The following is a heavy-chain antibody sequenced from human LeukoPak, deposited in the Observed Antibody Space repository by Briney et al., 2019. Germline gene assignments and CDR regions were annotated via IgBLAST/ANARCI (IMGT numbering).Heavy chain of an antibody. D-gene: IGHD3-3*01. V-gene: IGHV3-74*01. CDR1: GFSFRSYW. J-gene: IGHJ4*02. Sequence: PGGSLRLSCAVSGFSFRSYWMHWVRQAPGKGLVWVSRINSDASGTSYADSVRGRFTISRDNAKNTLYLQMNSLRAEDTAVYYCVRDRSAPHYDLDYWGQGTPVTVSS. CDR3: VRDRSAPHYDLDY. CDR2: INSDASGT.